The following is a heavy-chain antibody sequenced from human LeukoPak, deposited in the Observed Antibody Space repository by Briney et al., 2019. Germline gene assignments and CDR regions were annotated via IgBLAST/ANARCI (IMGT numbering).Heavy chain of an antibody. V-gene: IGHV4-34*01. D-gene: IGHD1-26*01. CDR1: GGSFSGYY. Sequence: SETLSLTCAVYGGSFSGYYWSWIRQPPGKGLEWIGEINHSGSTNYSPSLKSRVTISVDTSKNQFSLKLSSVTAADTAVYYCARVGWELKKQGFFDYWGQGTLVTVSS. J-gene: IGHJ4*02. CDR3: ARVGWELKKQGFFDY. CDR2: INHSGST.